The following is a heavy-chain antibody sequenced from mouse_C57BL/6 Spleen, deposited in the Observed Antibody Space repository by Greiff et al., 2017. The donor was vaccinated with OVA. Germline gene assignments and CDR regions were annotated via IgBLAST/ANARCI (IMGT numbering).Heavy chain of an antibody. CDR1: GYTFTSYD. D-gene: IGHD2-4*01. Sequence: QVQLQQSGPELVKPGASVKLSCKASGYTFTSYDINWVKQRPGQGLEWIGWIYPRDGSTKYNEKFKGKATLTVDTSSSTAYMELHSLTSEDSAVYFCARSGYYDYDGFYYFDYWGQGTTLTVSS. V-gene: IGHV1-85*01. CDR2: IYPRDGST. J-gene: IGHJ2*01. CDR3: ARSGYYDYDGFYYFDY.